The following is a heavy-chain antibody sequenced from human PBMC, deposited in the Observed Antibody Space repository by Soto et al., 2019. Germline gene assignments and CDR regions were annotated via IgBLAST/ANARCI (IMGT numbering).Heavy chain of an antibody. Sequence: GESLKISCKGSGYSFTSYWIGWVRQMPGKGLEWMGIIYPGDSDTRYSPSFQGQVTISADKSISTAYLQWSSLEASDTAMYYCARWGMAVPTTNYYGSGSYGETLNWFDPWGQGTLVTVSS. J-gene: IGHJ5*02. CDR1: GYSFTSYW. V-gene: IGHV5-51*01. CDR3: ARWGMAVPTTNYYGSGSYGETLNWFDP. D-gene: IGHD3-10*01. CDR2: IYPGDSDT.